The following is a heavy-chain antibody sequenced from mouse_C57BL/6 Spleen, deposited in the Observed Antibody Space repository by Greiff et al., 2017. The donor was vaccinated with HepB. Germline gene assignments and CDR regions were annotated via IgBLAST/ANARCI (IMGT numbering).Heavy chain of an antibody. V-gene: IGHV1-4*01. Sequence: QVQLKESGAELARPGASVKMSCKASGYTFTSYTMHWVKQRPGQGLEWIGYINPSSGYTKYNQKFKDKATLTADKSSSTAYMQLSSLTSEDSAVYYCARGDLEYFDYWGQGTTLTVSS. CDR3: ARGDLEYFDY. CDR1: GYTFTSYT. J-gene: IGHJ2*01. D-gene: IGHD3-3*01. CDR2: INPSSGYT.